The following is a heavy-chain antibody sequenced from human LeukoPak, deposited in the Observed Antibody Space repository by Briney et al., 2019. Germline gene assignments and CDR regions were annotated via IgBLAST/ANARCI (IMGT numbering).Heavy chain of an antibody. J-gene: IGHJ4*02. D-gene: IGHD3-9*01. V-gene: IGHV3-66*01. CDR1: GFTVSTNY. CDR2: IYSGGSS. Sequence: GGSLRLSCAASGFTVSTNYMSWVRQAPGKGLEWVSVIYSGGSSFYADSVKGRFTISRDNSKNTLYLQMNSLRTEDTAVYYCAKAEGYDILTGLDYWGQGTLVTVSS. CDR3: AKAEGYDILTGLDY.